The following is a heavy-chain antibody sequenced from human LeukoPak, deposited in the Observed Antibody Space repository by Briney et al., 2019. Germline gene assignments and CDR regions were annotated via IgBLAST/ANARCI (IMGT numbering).Heavy chain of an antibody. CDR1: GFTFSSYA. D-gene: IGHD3-3*02. V-gene: IGHV3-23*01. J-gene: IGHJ6*02. CDR2: ISGSGGST. Sequence: GGSLRLSCAASGFTFSSYAMSWVRQAPGKGLEWVSAISGSGGSTYYADSVKGRFPISRDNSKNTLYLQMNSLRAEDTAVYYCAKDPLQHFYGMDVWGQGTTVTVSS. CDR3: AKDPLQHFYGMDV.